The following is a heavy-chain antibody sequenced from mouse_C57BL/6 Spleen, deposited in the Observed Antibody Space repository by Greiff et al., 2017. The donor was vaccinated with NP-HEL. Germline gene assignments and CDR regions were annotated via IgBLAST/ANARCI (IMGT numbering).Heavy chain of an antibody. CDR3: ARLLINFDY. V-gene: IGHV1S81*02. Sequence: QVQLKHSGAELVNPGASVNLSCKASGYTLTSYWMHWVKQRPGQGLEWIGEINPSNGRTNYNEKFKSKATLTVDKSSSTAYMQLSSPTSEDSAVYYCARLLINFDYWGQGTTLTVSS. D-gene: IGHD2-1*01. CDR1: GYTLTSYW. J-gene: IGHJ2*01. CDR2: INPSNGRT.